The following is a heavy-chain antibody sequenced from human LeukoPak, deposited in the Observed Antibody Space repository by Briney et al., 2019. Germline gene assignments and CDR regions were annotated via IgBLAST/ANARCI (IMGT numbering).Heavy chain of an antibody. V-gene: IGHV6-1*01. Sequence: SQTLSLTCAISGDSVSSNSAAWNWIRQSPSRGLEWLGRTYYRSKWYNDYAVSVKSRITINPDTSKNQFSLQLNSVTPEDTAVYYCARGYSSGWLHYYYYYMDVWGKGTTVTVSS. D-gene: IGHD6-19*01. J-gene: IGHJ6*03. CDR3: ARGYSSGWLHYYYYYMDV. CDR1: GDSVSSNSAA. CDR2: TYYRSKWYN.